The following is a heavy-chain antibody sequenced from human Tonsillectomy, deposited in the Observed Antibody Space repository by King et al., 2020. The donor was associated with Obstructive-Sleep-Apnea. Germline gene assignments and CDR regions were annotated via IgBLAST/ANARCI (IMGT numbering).Heavy chain of an antibody. CDR2: ISSSSSYI. CDR3: ARDGFPNKPRGAFDI. D-gene: IGHD1/OR15-1a*01. Sequence: VQLVESGGGLVKPGGSLRLSCAASGFTFSSYSMNWVRQAPGKGLEWVSSISSSSSYIYYADSVKGRFTISRDNAKNSLYLQMNSLRAEDTAVYYCARDGFPNKPRGAFDIWGQGTMVTVSS. J-gene: IGHJ3*02. CDR1: GFTFSSYS. V-gene: IGHV3-21*01.